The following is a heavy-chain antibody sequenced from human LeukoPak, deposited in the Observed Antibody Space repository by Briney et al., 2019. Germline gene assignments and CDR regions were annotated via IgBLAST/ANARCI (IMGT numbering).Heavy chain of an antibody. D-gene: IGHD3-22*01. V-gene: IGHV3-21*01. J-gene: IGHJ3*02. Sequence: GGSLRLSCAASGFTFSSYSMNWVRQAPGKGLEWVSSISSSSSYIYYADSVKGRFTIPRDNAKNSLYLQMNSLRAEDTAVYYCARVSSPYYDSSGGAFDIWGQGTMVTVSS. CDR3: ARVSSPYYDSSGGAFDI. CDR2: ISSSSSYI. CDR1: GFTFSSYS.